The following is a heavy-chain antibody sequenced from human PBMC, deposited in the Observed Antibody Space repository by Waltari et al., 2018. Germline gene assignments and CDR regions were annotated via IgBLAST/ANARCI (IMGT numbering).Heavy chain of an antibody. CDR1: GFTFSSYA. CDR2: ISGSGNNT. J-gene: IGHJ4*02. CDR3: AKDRRGGDY. V-gene: IGHV3-23*01. D-gene: IGHD3-10*01. Sequence: EVQLLESGGGLVQPGGSLRLSCAASGFTFSSYAMSWVRQAPGKGLEWVSAISGSGNNTYYIDSVKGRFIISRDNSKNTLYLQMNSLRAEDTAVYYCAKDRRGGDYWGQGTLVTVTS.